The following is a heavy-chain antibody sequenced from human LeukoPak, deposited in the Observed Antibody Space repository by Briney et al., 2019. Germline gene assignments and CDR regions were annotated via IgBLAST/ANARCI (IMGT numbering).Heavy chain of an antibody. D-gene: IGHD3-22*01. CDR2: IKSKTDGGTT. J-gene: IGHJ4*02. CDR3: TTEYNFNCSGYYY. V-gene: IGHV3-15*01. CDR1: AFIFNNAW. Sequence: GGSLRLSCATSAFIFNNAWMSWVRQAPGKGLEWVGRIKSKTDGGTTDYAAPVKGRFTISRDDSKNTLYLQMNSLKTEDTAVYYCTTEYNFNCSGYYYWGQGTLVTVSS.